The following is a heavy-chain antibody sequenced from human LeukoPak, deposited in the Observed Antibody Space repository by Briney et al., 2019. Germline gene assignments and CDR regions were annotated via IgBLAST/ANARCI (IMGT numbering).Heavy chain of an antibody. CDR2: ISSSGSTI. V-gene: IGHV3-48*03. Sequence: PGGSLRLSCAASGFTFSSYEMNWVRQAPGKGLEWVSYISSSGSTIYYADSVKGRFTISRDNSKNTVYLQMNSLRAEDTAVYYCAKVPRAIVGAARGLGMDVWGKGTTVTISS. CDR3: AKVPRAIVGAARGLGMDV. J-gene: IGHJ6*03. D-gene: IGHD1-26*01. CDR1: GFTFSSYE.